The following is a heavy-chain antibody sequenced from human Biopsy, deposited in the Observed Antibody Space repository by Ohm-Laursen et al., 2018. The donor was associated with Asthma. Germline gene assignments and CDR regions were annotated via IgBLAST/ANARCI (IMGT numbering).Heavy chain of an antibody. Sequence: SLRLSCAASGFTFSGSWMIWVRQAPGKGLEWVSSITDTSRYIEYADSVKGRFTISRDNAKNSLYLQMNSLRAEDTAVYYCARAYGGNFFSGAFDIWGQGTMVTVSS. CDR3: ARAYGGNFFSGAFDI. CDR2: ITDTSRYI. V-gene: IGHV3-21*01. CDR1: GFTFSGSW. J-gene: IGHJ3*02. D-gene: IGHD4-23*01.